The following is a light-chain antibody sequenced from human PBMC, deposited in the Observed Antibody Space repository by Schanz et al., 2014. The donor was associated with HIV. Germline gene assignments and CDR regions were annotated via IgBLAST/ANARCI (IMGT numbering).Light chain of an antibody. V-gene: IGKV3-20*01. CDR3: QQYSSSSYT. Sequence: VMTQSPATLSLSPGERATLSCRASQNVNKNLAWYQQKPGQAPRLLIYGASNRATGIPDKFSGSGSGTDFTLTISRLEPEDFAVYYCQQYSSSSYTFGHGTKLEMK. CDR1: QNVNKN. CDR2: GAS. J-gene: IGKJ2*01.